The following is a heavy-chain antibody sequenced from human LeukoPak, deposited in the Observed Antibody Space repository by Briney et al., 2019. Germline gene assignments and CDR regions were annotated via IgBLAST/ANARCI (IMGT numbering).Heavy chain of an antibody. CDR2: FFHGGTT. CDR1: GGSISSDSW. V-gene: IGHV4-4*02. D-gene: IGHD3-16*02. Sequence: PSGTLSLTCAVSGGSISSDSWWSWVRQPPGKGLEWIGEFFHGGTTNYNPSLKSRVTISVDKSKNQFSLKLSSVTAADTAVYYCARDLALGELSFGYWGQGTLVTVSS. CDR3: ARDLALGELSFGY. J-gene: IGHJ4*02.